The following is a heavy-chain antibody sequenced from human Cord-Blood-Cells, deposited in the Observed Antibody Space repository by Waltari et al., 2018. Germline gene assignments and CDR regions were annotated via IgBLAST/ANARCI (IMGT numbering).Heavy chain of an antibody. V-gene: IGHV4-34*01. CDR2: INHSGST. J-gene: IGHJ3*02. CDR3: VAPSGSYYPDAFDI. CDR1: GGSFSGYY. D-gene: IGHD3-10*01. Sequence: QVQLQQWGAGLLKPSETLSLTCAVYGGSFSGYYWSWIRQPPGKGLEWIGEINHSGSTNYNPSLKSRVTISVDTSKNQFSLKLSSVTAAVTAVYYCVAPSGSYYPDAFDIWGQGTMVTVSS.